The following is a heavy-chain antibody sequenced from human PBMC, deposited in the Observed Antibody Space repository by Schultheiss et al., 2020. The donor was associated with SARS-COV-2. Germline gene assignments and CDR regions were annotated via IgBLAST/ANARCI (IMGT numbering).Heavy chain of an antibody. CDR3: ARDLAVPAAINEYYYYYYMDV. J-gene: IGHJ6*03. Sequence: ASVKVSCKASGYTFTSYYMHWVRQAPGQGLEWMGIINPSGGSTSYAQKFQGRVTITADESTSTAYMELSSLRSEDTAVYYCARDLAVPAAINEYYYYYYMDVWGKGTTVTVSS. CDR1: GYTFTSYY. V-gene: IGHV1-46*01. CDR2: INPSGGST. D-gene: IGHD2-2*02.